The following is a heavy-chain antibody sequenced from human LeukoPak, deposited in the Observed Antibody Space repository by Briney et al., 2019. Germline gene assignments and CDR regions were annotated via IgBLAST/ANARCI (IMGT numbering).Heavy chain of an antibody. CDR2: IYPGDSDT. V-gene: IGHV5-51*01. Sequence: GESLKISCKGSGYSFTSYWIGWVRQMPGQGLEWMGIIYPGDSDTRYSPSFRGQVTISADKSISTAYLQWSSLKASDTAMYYCARQAYDSSGYYYFDYWGQGTLVTVSS. D-gene: IGHD3-22*01. CDR3: ARQAYDSSGYYYFDY. CDR1: GYSFTSYW. J-gene: IGHJ4*02.